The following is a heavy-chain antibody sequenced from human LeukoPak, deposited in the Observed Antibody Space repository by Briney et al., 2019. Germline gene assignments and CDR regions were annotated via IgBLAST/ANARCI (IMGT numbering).Heavy chain of an antibody. J-gene: IGHJ4*02. Sequence: GASLRLSCAASGFTFSSYAMSWVRQAPGKGLEWVSAISGSGGSTYYADSVKGRFTISRDNSKNTLYLQMNSLRAEDTAVYYCAPHYYDSSGYSYFDYWGQGILVTVSS. CDR2: ISGSGGST. CDR1: GFTFSSYA. D-gene: IGHD3-22*01. CDR3: APHYYDSSGYSYFDY. V-gene: IGHV3-23*01.